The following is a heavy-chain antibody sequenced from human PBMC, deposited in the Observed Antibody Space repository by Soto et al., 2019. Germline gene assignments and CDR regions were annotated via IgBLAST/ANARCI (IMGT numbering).Heavy chain of an antibody. CDR1: GGSISSGGDY. Sequence: QVQLQESGPGLVKPSQTLSLTCTVSGGSISSGGDYGSWIRQHPGQCLERIGYIYYRGSTYYNPSLTSRVTIAVDTSKNEVSLKLSSVTAADTAGYYCARDYYDISGYRHFDYWGQGTLVTVSS. D-gene: IGHD3-22*01. J-gene: IGHJ4*02. CDR3: ARDYYDISGYRHFDY. CDR2: IYYRGST. V-gene: IGHV4-31*03.